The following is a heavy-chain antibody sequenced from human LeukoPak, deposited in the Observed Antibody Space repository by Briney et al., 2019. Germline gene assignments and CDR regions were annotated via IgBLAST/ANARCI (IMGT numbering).Heavy chain of an antibody. D-gene: IGHD6-13*01. CDR2: ISHTGNTI. CDR3: ASGRFQGYFQF. Sequence: PGGSLRLSCAASGLTLSDSFMSWIRQAPGKGPEWISYISHTGNTIHYADSVKGRFTISRDTARNYLFLQMYRMTADDTALYYCASGRFQGYFQFWGQGTLVTVSS. J-gene: IGHJ1*01. CDR1: GLTLSDSF. V-gene: IGHV3-11*01.